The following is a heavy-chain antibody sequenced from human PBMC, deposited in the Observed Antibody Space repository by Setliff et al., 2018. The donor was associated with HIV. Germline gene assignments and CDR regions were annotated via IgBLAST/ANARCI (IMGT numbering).Heavy chain of an antibody. CDR2: IYPGDSDT. V-gene: IGHV5-51*01. CDR1: GYSFNTYW. Sequence: PGESLKISCKGSGYSFNTYWIGWVRQMSGKGLEWMGIIYPGDSDTRYSPSFEGQVTMSVDKSITTAYLHLSSVTPEDTAVYYCVRQFGYYFGYWGQGTLVTVSS. J-gene: IGHJ4*02. D-gene: IGHD3-16*01. CDR3: VRQFGYYFGY.